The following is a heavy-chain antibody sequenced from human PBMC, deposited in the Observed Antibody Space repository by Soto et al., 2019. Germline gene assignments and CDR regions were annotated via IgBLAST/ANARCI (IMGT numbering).Heavy chain of an antibody. Sequence: ASVKVSCKASGYTFTSYYMHWVRQAPGQGLEWMGIINPSGGSTSYAQKFQGRVTMTRDTSTSTVYMELSSLRSEDTAVYYCARATLIAMIVRDYYNGLDVWGQGTTVTVCS. CDR1: GYTFTSYY. V-gene: IGHV1-46*01. CDR2: INPSGGST. CDR3: ARATLIAMIVRDYYNGLDV. J-gene: IGHJ6*02. D-gene: IGHD3-22*01.